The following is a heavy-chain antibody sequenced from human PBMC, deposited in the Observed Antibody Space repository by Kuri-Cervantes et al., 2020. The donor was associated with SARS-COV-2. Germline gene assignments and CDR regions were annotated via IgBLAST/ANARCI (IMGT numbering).Heavy chain of an antibody. CDR3: AKDPTATTEYYYAMDV. V-gene: IGHV3-23*01. CDR2: ISGSGTGA. D-gene: IGHD1-7*01. CDR1: GFTFSSYG. Sequence: GESLKISCAASGFTFSSYGMSWVRQAPGKGLEWVSVISGSGTGAYYADSVKGRFTISRDNSKNTLYLQMNSLRAEDTAVYFCAKDPTATTEYYYAMDVWGQGTTVTVSS. J-gene: IGHJ6*02.